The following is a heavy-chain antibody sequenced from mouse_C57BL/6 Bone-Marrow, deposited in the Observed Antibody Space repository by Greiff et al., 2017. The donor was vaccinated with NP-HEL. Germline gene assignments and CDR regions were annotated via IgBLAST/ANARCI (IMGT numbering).Heavy chain of an antibody. J-gene: IGHJ2*01. Sequence: VQLQQPGAELVKPGASVKLSCKASGYTFTSYWMHWVKQRPGQGLEWIGMIHPNSGSTNYNEKFKSKATLTVDKSSSTAYMQLSSLTSEDSAVYYCAREDGNYYIDYWGQGTTLTVSS. CDR1: GYTFTSYW. CDR3: AREDGNYYIDY. V-gene: IGHV1-64*01. D-gene: IGHD2-1*01. CDR2: IHPNSGST.